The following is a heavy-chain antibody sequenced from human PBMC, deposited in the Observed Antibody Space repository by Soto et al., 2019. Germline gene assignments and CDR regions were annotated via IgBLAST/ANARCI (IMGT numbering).Heavy chain of an antibody. CDR3: ANFVGYCGSISCSDFDY. Sequence: GGALRLSCAASEFTYSSYAMSWVHQPQRKGLEWVSTTSGSGDSTYYAVSVQGRFTISKDNSKHTPHLQMNGLRAEGTAVYYWANFVGYCGSISCSDFDYWGQVPLVTVSS. CDR2: TSGSGDST. V-gene: IGHV3-23*01. J-gene: IGHJ4*02. CDR1: EFTYSSYA. D-gene: IGHD2-2*01.